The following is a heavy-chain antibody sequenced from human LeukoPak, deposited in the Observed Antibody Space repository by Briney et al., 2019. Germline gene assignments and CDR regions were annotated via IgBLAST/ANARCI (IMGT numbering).Heavy chain of an antibody. J-gene: IGHJ3*02. D-gene: IGHD5-18*01. Sequence: NTSETLSLTCTVSGYSISSGYYWGWIRQPPGKGLGWIGSIYHSGSTYYNPSLKSRVTISVDTSKNQFSLKLSSVTAADTAVYYCARGRRGSVNTAMTKMPFDIWGQGTMVTVSS. CDR3: ARGRRGSVNTAMTKMPFDI. CDR1: GYSISSGYY. CDR2: IYHSGST. V-gene: IGHV4-38-2*02.